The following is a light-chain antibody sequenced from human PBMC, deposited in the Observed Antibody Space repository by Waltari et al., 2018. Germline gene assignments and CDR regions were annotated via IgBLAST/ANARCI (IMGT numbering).Light chain of an antibody. CDR3: MQALQTPLT. CDR2: LGS. J-gene: IGKJ4*01. V-gene: IGKV2-28*01. Sequence: DIVMTQSPLSLPVTPGEPAAISCSSSQSLLHSNGYNYLDWYLQKPGQSPQLLIYLGSNRASGVPDRFSGSGSGTDFTLKISRAEAEDVGVYYCMQALQTPLTFGGGTKVEIK. CDR1: QSLLHSNGYNY.